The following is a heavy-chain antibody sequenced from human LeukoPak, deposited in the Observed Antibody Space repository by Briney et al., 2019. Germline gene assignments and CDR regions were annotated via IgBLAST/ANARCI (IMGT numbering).Heavy chain of an antibody. CDR1: GFTFNTYT. D-gene: IGHD3-16*01. CDR2: INHNGNVN. CDR3: ARGGGLDV. J-gene: IGHJ6*02. V-gene: IGHV3-7*03. Sequence: GGSLRLSCAASGFTFNTYTMNWVRQAPGKGLEWVASINHNGNVNYYVDSVKGRFTISRDNAKNSLYLQMSNLRAEDTAVYFCARGGGLDVWGQGATVTVSS.